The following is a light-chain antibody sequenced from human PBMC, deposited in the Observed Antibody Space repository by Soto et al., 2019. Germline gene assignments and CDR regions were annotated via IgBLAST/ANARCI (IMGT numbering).Light chain of an antibody. CDR1: SSDVGGYNY. Sequence: QSALTQPDSVSGSPGQSITISCTGTSSDVGGYNYVSWYQQHPGKAPKLMIYEVSNRPSGVFNRFSGSKSGNTASLTISGLQAEDEADYYCISYTSSSTRVFGTGTKVTVL. V-gene: IGLV2-14*01. CDR2: EVS. J-gene: IGLJ1*01. CDR3: ISYTSSSTRV.